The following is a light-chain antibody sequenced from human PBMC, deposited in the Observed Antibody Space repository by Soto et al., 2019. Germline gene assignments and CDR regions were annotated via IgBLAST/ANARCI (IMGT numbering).Light chain of an antibody. V-gene: IGKV3-11*01. CDR2: DAS. J-gene: IGKJ1*01. CDR1: QSVSNY. CDR3: QQRSNWPPWT. Sequence: EIVLTQSPTTLSLSPGERATLSCRASQSVSNYLAWYQQKPGQAPRLLIYDASNRATGIPARSSGSGSGTDFTLTVSSLEPEDFAVYYCQQRSNWPPWTFGQGTKVDIK.